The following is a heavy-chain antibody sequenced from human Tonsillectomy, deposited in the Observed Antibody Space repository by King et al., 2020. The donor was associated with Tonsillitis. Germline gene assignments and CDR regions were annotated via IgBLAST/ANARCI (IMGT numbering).Heavy chain of an antibody. CDR3: ATDDPSYYYDSSGYSLAEMGFDR. J-gene: IGHJ4*02. D-gene: IGHD3-22*01. V-gene: IGHV1-18*01. CDR1: GYTFTKYG. Sequence: LQLVQSGAEVKKPGASVKVSCKASGYTFTKYGISWVRQAPGQGLEWMGWISAYSGNTNYAQKLQGRVTMTTDTSTSTAYLELRSLRSDDTAVYYCATDDPSYYYDSSGYSLAEMGFDRWGQGTLVTVSS. CDR2: ISAYSGNT.